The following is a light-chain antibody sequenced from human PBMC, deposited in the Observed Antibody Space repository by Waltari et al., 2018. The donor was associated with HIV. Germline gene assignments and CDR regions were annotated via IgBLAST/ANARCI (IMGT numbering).Light chain of an antibody. J-gene: IGLJ3*02. CDR2: EVN. Sequence: QSPLTQPRSVSGSPGQSVPIPCTGTSSDVGGYYYVPWYQQHPGKVPKLMIFEVNKRPSGVPDRFSGSKSGNTASLTISGLQAEDEADYYCCSYAGSYSALFGGGTKLTVL. CDR1: SSDVGGYYY. CDR3: CSYAGSYSAL. V-gene: IGLV2-11*01.